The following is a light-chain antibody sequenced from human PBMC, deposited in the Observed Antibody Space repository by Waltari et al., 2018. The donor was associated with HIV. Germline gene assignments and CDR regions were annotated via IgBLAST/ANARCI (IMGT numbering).Light chain of an antibody. CDR3: QVWHSNSDHVV. CDR1: NIVSQS. CDR2: DDS. Sequence: SSVLTQPPSVSVAPGQTARITCEGNNIVSQSVPWYQQGPGQAPALVVHDDSDRPSEIPERFSGSNSGTTDTVTIRRVEAGDEADYYCQVWHSNSDHVVFGGGTKLTVL. V-gene: IGLV3-21*02. J-gene: IGLJ2*01.